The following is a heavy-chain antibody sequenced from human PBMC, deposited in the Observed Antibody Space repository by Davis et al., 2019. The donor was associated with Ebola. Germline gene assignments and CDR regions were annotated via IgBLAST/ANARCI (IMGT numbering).Heavy chain of an antibody. CDR3: ARGRTYYYDSSGYYLVNWFDP. CDR1: GGSISSSNW. V-gene: IGHV4-4*02. J-gene: IGHJ5*02. Sequence: SETLSLTCAVSGGSISSSNWWSWVRQPPGKGLEWIGEIYHSGSTNYNPSLKSRVTISVDKSKNQFSLKLSSVTAADTAVYYCARGRTYYYDSSGYYLVNWFDPWGQGTLVTVSS. CDR2: IYHSGST. D-gene: IGHD3-22*01.